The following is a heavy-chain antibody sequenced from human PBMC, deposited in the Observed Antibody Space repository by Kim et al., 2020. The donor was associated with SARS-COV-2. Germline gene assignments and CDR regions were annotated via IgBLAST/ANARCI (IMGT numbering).Heavy chain of an antibody. Sequence: GGSLRLSCAASGFTFSNYGMHWVRQAPGKGLEWVAVIYYDGSNKYYGDSVKGRFTISRDNSKNTLYLQMNSLRAEDTAVYYCARDQGVDYDYSGSPFWGQGTLVTVSS. V-gene: IGHV3-33*08. CDR1: GFTFSNYG. J-gene: IGHJ4*02. D-gene: IGHD5-12*01. CDR3: ARDQGVDYDYSGSPF. CDR2: IYYDGSNK.